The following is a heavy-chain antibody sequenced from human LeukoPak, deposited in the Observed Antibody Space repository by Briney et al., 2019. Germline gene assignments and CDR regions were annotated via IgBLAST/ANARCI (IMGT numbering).Heavy chain of an antibody. CDR2: ISSSGSTI. D-gene: IGHD2-21*01. Sequence: PGGSLRLSCAASGFTFSDYYMSWIRQAPGKALEWVSYISSSGSTIYYADSVKGRFTISRDNAKNSLYLQMNSLRAEDTAVYYCARDAMTYCGGDCRYSVNMDVWGKGTTVTVSS. CDR1: GFTFSDYY. V-gene: IGHV3-11*04. J-gene: IGHJ6*03. CDR3: ARDAMTYCGGDCRYSVNMDV.